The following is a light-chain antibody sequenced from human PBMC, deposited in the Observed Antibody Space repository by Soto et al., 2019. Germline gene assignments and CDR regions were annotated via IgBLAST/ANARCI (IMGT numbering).Light chain of an antibody. V-gene: IGLV2-14*01. CDR1: SSDVGGYNY. CDR2: DVS. J-gene: IGLJ1*01. Sequence: QSALTQPASVSGSPGQSITFSCTGTSSDVGGYNYASWYQQHPGKAPKLMIYDVSNRPSGVSNRFSGSKSGNTASLTISGLQAEDEADYFCSSYTSSSTLYVFGTGTKVTVL. CDR3: SSYTSSSTLYV.